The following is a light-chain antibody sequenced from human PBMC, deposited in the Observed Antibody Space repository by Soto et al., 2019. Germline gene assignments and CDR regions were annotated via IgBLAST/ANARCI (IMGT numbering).Light chain of an antibody. CDR3: SSYISSAPXYV. CDR2: DVN. Sequence: QSVLTQPASVSGPPGQSITISCTGASTDVDGYDYVSWYQQHPGQAPKLMIYDVNNRPSGVSYRFSGSKSGDTASLTISGLQAEDVADYYCSSYISSAPXYVFGTGTKVTVL. J-gene: IGLJ1*01. V-gene: IGLV2-14*03. CDR1: STDVDGYDY.